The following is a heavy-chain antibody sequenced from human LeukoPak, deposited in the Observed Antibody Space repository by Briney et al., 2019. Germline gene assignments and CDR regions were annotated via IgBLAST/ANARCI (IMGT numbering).Heavy chain of an antibody. CDR1: GYTFTSYG. J-gene: IGHJ6*02. CDR3: ASGYSYGPSDYHYGMDV. D-gene: IGHD5-18*01. Sequence: ASVKVSCKASGYTFTSYGISWVRQAPGQGLEWMGWISAYNGNTNYAQKLQGRVTMTTDTSTSTAYMELRSLRSDDTAVYYCASGYSYGPSDYHYGMDVWGQGTTVTVSS. V-gene: IGHV1-18*01. CDR2: ISAYNGNT.